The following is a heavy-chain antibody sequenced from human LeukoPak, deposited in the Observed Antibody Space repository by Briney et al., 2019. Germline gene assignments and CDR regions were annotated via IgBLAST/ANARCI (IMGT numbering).Heavy chain of an antibody. CDR3: ARQRATYYYDSSGYYLQPYHFDY. D-gene: IGHD3-22*01. CDR2: IYYSGST. V-gene: IGHV4-59*05. CDR1: GFTVSSNY. J-gene: IGHJ4*02. Sequence: GSLRLSCAASGFTVSSNYMSWIRQPPGKGLEWIGSIYYSGSTYYNPSLKSRVTISVDTSKNQFSLKLSSVTAADTAVYYCARQRATYYYDSSGYYLQPYHFDYWGQGTLVTVSS.